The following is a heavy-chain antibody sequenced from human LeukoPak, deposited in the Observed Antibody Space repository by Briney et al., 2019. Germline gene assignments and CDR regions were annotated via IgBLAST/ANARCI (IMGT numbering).Heavy chain of an antibody. J-gene: IGHJ4*02. CDR3: ARAPNYGDYGGQ. Sequence: GGTLRLSGAASGFTVSINYMSWVRQAPGKGLEWVSLIHGGGTTYYADSVKGRFTISSDSSKITLYLQMNSLRAEDTAVYYYARAPNYGDYGGQWGRGTLVTVSS. V-gene: IGHV3-53*01. D-gene: IGHD4-17*01. CDR1: GFTVSINY. CDR2: IHGGGTT.